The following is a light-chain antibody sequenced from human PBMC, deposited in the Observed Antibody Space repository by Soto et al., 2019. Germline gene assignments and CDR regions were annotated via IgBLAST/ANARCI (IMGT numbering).Light chain of an antibody. CDR3: QQYDSRPYT. CDR2: DAS. J-gene: IGKJ2*01. Sequence: DLRMTQSPSSLSASLGDIITITCQASQVITTSLSWFQQRPGKAPRLLILDASYLEAGVPSRFSGSGSGTDFSFTISSLQPEDIATYYCQQYDSRPYTFGQGTKVDIK. CDR1: QVITTS. V-gene: IGKV1-33*01.